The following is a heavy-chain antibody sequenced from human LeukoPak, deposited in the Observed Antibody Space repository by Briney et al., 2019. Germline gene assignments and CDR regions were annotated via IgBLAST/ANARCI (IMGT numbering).Heavy chain of an antibody. CDR3: ARGVEDGDSIDAFDI. CDR2: IYHSGST. J-gene: IGHJ3*02. CDR1: GGSISSSNW. D-gene: IGHD4-17*01. V-gene: IGHV4-4*02. Sequence: PSETLSLTCAVSGGSISSSNWWSWVRQPPGKGLEWIGEIYHSGSTNYNPSLKSRVTISVDKSKNQFSLKLSSVTAADTAVYYCARGVEDGDSIDAFDIWGQGTMVTVPS.